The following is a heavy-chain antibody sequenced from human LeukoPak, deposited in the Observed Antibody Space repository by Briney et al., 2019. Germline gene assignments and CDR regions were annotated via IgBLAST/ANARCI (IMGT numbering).Heavy chain of an antibody. CDR2: ISASGADT. CDR1: GFIFAKYA. V-gene: IGHV3-23*01. CDR3: ARGLFLSGYLDAFDI. J-gene: IGHJ3*02. Sequence: PGGSLRLSCTTSGFIFAKYAMAWVRQSPGKGLEWVSTISASGADTYYADSVKGRCTISRDNSKNTLYLQMNSLRVEDTAVYYCARGLFLSGYLDAFDIWGQGTVVTVSS. D-gene: IGHD3-22*01.